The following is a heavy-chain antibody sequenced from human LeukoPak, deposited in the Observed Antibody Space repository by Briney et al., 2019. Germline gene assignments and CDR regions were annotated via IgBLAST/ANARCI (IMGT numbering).Heavy chain of an antibody. V-gene: IGHV3-20*01. CDR1: GFTFDDYG. D-gene: IGHD2-2*01. J-gene: IGHJ6*02. CDR2: INWNGGNT. Sequence: GGPLRLSCAASGFTFDDYGMSWVRQAPGKGLEWVSVINWNGGNTGYADSVKGRFTISRDNAKNSLYLQMNSLRAEDTALYHCARRQYCSSSSCYVGKNYYGMEVWGQGTTVTVSS. CDR3: ARRQYCSSSSCYVGKNYYGMEV.